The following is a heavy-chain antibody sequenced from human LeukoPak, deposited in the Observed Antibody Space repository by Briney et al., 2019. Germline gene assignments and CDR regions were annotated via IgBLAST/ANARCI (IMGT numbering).Heavy chain of an antibody. CDR1: GFTFDDYA. CDR3: AKDYYDSSGYRALFDY. V-gene: IGHV3-9*01. D-gene: IGHD3-22*01. J-gene: IGHJ4*02. CDR2: ISWNSGSI. Sequence: GGSLRLSCAASGFTFDDYAMHWVRQAPGKGLEWVSGISWNSGSIGYADSVKGRFTISRDNAKNSLYLQMSSLRAEDTALYYCAKDYYDSSGYRALFDYWGQGTLVTVSS.